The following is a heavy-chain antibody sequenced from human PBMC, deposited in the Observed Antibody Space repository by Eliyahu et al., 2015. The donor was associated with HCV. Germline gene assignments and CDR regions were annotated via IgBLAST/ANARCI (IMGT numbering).Heavy chain of an antibody. CDR1: VFXFSXYA. V-gene: IGHV3-23*01. CDR3: AKVLRDIVVVVAAGDY. Sequence: EVQLLESGGGLVQPGGSLRLSCAAPVFXFSXYAMSWVRQAPGKGLEWVSAISGSGGSTYYADSVKGRFTISRDNSKNTLYLQMNSLRAEDTAVYYCAKVLRDIVVVVAAGDYWGQGTLVTVSS. CDR2: ISGSGGST. J-gene: IGHJ4*02. D-gene: IGHD2-15*01.